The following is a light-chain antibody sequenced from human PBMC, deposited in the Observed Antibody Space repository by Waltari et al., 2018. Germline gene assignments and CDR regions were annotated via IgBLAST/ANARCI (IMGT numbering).Light chain of an antibody. J-gene: IGLJ3*02. Sequence: QSVLTQPPSASGPPGQGVTISCSGGASNIGNNVVNWYQQVPGQAPKLLIYRSDRRPAGVPDRFSGSKSGTSASLAISGLQSEDEADYYCAAWDDSLNGRWVFGGGTKVTVL. CDR1: ASNIGNNV. CDR3: AAWDDSLNGRWV. CDR2: RSD. V-gene: IGLV1-44*01.